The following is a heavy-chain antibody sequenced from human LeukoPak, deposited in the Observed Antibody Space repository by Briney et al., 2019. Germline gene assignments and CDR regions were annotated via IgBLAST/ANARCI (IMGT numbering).Heavy chain of an antibody. V-gene: IGHV4-39*07. CDR1: GGSISSSSYY. J-gene: IGHJ4*02. Sequence: PSETLSPTCTVSGGSISSSSYYWGWIRQPPGKGLEWIGSIYYSGSTYYNPFLKSRVTISVDTSKNQFSLKLSSVTAADTAVYYCAGPTVWGQTFDYWGQGTLVTVSS. CDR2: IYYSGST. D-gene: IGHD4-17*01. CDR3: AGPTVWGQTFDY.